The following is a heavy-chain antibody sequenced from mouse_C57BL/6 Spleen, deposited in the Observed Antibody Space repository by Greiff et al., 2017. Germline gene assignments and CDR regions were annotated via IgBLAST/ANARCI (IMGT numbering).Heavy chain of an antibody. Sequence: QVQLQQPGAELVKPGASVKMSCKASGYTFTSYWITWVKQRPGQGLAWIGDIYPGSGSTNYNEKFKSKATLTVDTSSSTAYMQLSSLTSEDSAVYYCARSPHTLYYDYDEDWGQGTLVTVSA. J-gene: IGHJ3*01. D-gene: IGHD2-4*01. CDR3: ARSPHTLYYDYDED. CDR1: GYTFTSYW. V-gene: IGHV1-55*01. CDR2: IYPGSGST.